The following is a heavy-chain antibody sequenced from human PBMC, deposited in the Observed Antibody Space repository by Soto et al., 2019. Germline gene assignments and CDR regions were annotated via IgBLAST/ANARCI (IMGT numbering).Heavy chain of an antibody. D-gene: IGHD3-16*02. CDR1: GFTFDDYA. V-gene: IGHV3-9*01. CDR3: AKDKEGYYDYIWGSYRYEFDY. Sequence: EVQLVESGGGLVQPGRSLRLSCAASGFTFDDYAMHWVRQAPGKGLEWVSGISWKSGSIGYADSVKGRFTISRDNAKNSLYLQMNSLRAEDTALYYCAKDKEGYYDYIWGSYRYEFDYWGQGTLVTVSS. CDR2: ISWKSGSI. J-gene: IGHJ4*02.